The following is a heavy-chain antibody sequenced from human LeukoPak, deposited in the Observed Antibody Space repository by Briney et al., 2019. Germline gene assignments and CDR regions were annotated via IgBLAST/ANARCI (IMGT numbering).Heavy chain of an antibody. Sequence: GGSLTLSCAASGFTFSSYSMNWVRQAPGKGLEWVPSISTSGGYIYYADSVKGRFTMSRDNAKNSLYLQMDSLRAEDTAVYYCARDLVLSRSVGASEKVDYWGQGTLVTVSS. CDR1: GFTFSSYS. J-gene: IGHJ4*02. CDR3: ARDLVLSRSVGASEKVDY. V-gene: IGHV3-21*01. D-gene: IGHD1-26*01. CDR2: ISTSGGYI.